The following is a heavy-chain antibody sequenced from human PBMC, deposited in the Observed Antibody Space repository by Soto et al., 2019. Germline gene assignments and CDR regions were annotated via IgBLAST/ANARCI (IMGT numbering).Heavy chain of an antibody. CDR3: AKVISRGLQLKRYGMDV. V-gene: IGHV3-30*18. Sequence: PGGSLRLSCAASGFTFSSYGMHWVRQAPGKGLEWVAVISYDGSNKYYADSVKGRFTISRDNSKNTLYLQMNSLRAEDTAVYYCAKVISRGLQLKRYGMDVWGQGTTVTVSS. J-gene: IGHJ6*02. CDR2: ISYDGSNK. CDR1: GFTFSSYG. D-gene: IGHD3-3*02.